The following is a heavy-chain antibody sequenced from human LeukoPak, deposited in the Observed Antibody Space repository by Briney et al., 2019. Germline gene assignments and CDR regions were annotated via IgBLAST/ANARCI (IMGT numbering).Heavy chain of an antibody. V-gene: IGHV4-4*02. CDR2: IYHSGST. Sequence: GSLRLSCAASGFTFSSYSMNWVRQPPGKGLEWIGEIYHSGSTNYNPSLKSRVTISVDKSKNQFSLKLSSVTAADTAVYYCARREYYYDSSGYYHYFDYWGQGTLVTVSS. CDR1: GFTFSSYSM. J-gene: IGHJ4*02. CDR3: ARREYYYDSSGYYHYFDY. D-gene: IGHD3-22*01.